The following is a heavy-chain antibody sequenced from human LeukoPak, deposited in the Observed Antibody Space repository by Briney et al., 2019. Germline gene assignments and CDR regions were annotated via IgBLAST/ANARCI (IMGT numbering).Heavy chain of an antibody. CDR1: GGFISSYY. J-gene: IGHJ5*02. D-gene: IGHD1-14*01. Sequence: PSETLSLTCTVSGGFISSYYWSWIRQPAGKGLEWIGRIYTSESTYYNPSLKSRVTMSVDTSKIQFSLKLSSVTAADTAVYYCAGGRRFDPWGQGTLVTVSS. CDR3: AGGRRFDP. V-gene: IGHV4-4*07. CDR2: IYTSEST.